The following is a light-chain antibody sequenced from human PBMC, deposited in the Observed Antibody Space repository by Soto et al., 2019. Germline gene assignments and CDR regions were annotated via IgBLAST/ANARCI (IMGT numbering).Light chain of an antibody. CDR1: QSVLYSSNNKDY. V-gene: IGKV4-1*01. CDR3: QQYYSVPFT. CDR2: WAS. Sequence: DIVMTQSPDSLAVSLGERAAINCKSSQSVLYSSNNKDYLAWYQQKPGQPPKLLIYWASTRESGLPDRFSGSGSGTDFTLTISSLQAEDVAIYYFQQYYSVPFTFGGGTTVEIK. J-gene: IGKJ4*01.